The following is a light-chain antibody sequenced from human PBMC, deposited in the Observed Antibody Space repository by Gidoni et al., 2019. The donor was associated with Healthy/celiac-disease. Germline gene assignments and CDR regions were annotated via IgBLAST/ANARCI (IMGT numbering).Light chain of an antibody. CDR3: QQLNSYPLT. J-gene: IGKJ4*01. V-gene: IGKV1-9*01. CDR2: AAS. Sequence: DIQLTQSPSFLSASVGDRVTITCRASQGISSYLAWYQQNPGKAPKLLIYAASTLQSGVPSWFSGSGSGTELTLTISSLQPEDFATYYCQQLNSYPLTFGGGTKVEIK. CDR1: QGISSY.